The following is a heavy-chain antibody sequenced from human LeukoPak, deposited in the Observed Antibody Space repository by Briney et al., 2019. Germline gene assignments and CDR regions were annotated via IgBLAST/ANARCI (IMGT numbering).Heavy chain of an antibody. Sequence: GGSLRFSCAASGFTFSSYDLHWVRQAPGKGLEWVAVISYDGSNIHYSDSVKGRFTISRDNSKNTLYLQMNSLRAEDTAVYFCARENYSEHYFDYWGQGTLVTVSS. CDR2: ISYDGSNI. D-gene: IGHD4-11*01. J-gene: IGHJ4*02. V-gene: IGHV3-30*19. CDR3: ARENYSEHYFDY. CDR1: GFTFSSYD.